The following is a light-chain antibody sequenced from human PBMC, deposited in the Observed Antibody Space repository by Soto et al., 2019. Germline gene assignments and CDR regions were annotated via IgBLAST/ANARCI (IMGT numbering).Light chain of an antibody. CDR1: QTISSW. CDR2: KAS. CDR3: QQYNSYSRT. Sequence: DIQMTQSAATLSVALGDSVTITWRASQTISSWLAWYQQKPGKAPKLLIYKASTLKSGVPSRFSGSGYGTEFNLTISSLQTDDFATYYCQQYNSYSRTFGQGTKVDIK. V-gene: IGKV1-5*03. J-gene: IGKJ1*01.